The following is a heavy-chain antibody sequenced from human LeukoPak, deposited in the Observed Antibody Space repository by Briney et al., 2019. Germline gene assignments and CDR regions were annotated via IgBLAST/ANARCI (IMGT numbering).Heavy chain of an antibody. V-gene: IGHV1-2*02. J-gene: IGHJ4*02. D-gene: IGHD3-3*01. CDR1: GYTFTGYY. CDR2: INPNSGGT. Sequence: ASVKVSCKASGYTFTGYYMHWVRQAPGQGLEWMGWINPNSGGTNYAQKFQGRVTMTTDTSISTAYMELRRLRSDDTAVYYCARDFWSGYYIGDYWGQGTLVTVSS. CDR3: ARDFWSGYYIGDY.